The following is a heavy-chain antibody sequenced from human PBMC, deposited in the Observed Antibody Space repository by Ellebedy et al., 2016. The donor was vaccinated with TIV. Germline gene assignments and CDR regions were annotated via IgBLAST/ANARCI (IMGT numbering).Heavy chain of an antibody. CDR3: SRHDDSGSYYTAFDY. V-gene: IGHV4-39*01. CDR2: INYRGNT. J-gene: IGHJ4*02. CDR1: GDPISSSRHS. Sequence: SETLSLTXSVSGDPISSSRHSWGWIRQSPGRGLEWIASINYRGNTYYNPSLSNRATMSADMSKNQFSLRLTSVTAADTAVYFCSRHDDSGSYYTAFDYWGQGTLVTVSS. D-gene: IGHD3-10*01.